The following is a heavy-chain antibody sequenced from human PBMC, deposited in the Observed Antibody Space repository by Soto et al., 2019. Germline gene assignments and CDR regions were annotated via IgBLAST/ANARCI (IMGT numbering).Heavy chain of an antibody. J-gene: IGHJ6*02. V-gene: IGHV3-30*04. CDR3: ARSESTTRSKYGMDV. CDR1: GFTFSNYA. Sequence: QVQLVESGGGVVQPGRSLRLSCAGSGFTFSNYAMHWVRQAPGKGLEWVAVISYDGRKTYYADSVKGRFTISRDNSKNTLYLQMNSLRVEDTAVYYCARSESTTRSKYGMDVWGQGTTVTVSS. CDR2: ISYDGRKT.